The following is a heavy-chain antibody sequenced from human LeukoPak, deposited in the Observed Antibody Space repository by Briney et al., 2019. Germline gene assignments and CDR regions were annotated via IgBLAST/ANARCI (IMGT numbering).Heavy chain of an antibody. Sequence: WASVKVSCTASGYTFTSYGISWVRQAPGQGLEWMGWISAYNGNTNYAQKLQGRVTMTTDTSTSTAYMELRSLRSDATAVYYCARDRYDFWSGYYKPNWFDPWGQGTLVTVSS. V-gene: IGHV1-18*01. J-gene: IGHJ5*02. CDR2: ISAYNGNT. D-gene: IGHD3-3*01. CDR3: ARDRYDFWSGYYKPNWFDP. CDR1: GYTFTSYG.